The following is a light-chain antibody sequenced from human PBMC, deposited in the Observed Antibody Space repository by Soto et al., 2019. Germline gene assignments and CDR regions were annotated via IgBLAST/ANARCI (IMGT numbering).Light chain of an antibody. CDR1: QSISTW. J-gene: IGKJ2*01. Sequence: DLQMTQSPSTLSASVGDRVTITCRASQSISTWLAWYQQKPGKAPKLLIYDASSLQSGVPSRFSGHGSGTDFTLTISSLQPDDFATYYCQQYYSYTTFGQGTKLEIK. CDR3: QQYYSYTT. CDR2: DAS. V-gene: IGKV1-5*01.